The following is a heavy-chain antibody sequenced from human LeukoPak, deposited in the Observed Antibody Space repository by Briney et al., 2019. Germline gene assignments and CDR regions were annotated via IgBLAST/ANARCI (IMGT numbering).Heavy chain of an antibody. V-gene: IGHV4-34*01. CDR1: GGSISSYY. CDR2: INHSGST. J-gene: IGHJ4*02. Sequence: SETLSLTCTVSGGSISSYYWSWIRQPPGKGLEWIGEINHSGSTNYNPSLKSRVTISVDTSKNQFSLKLSSVTAADTAVYYCARYSSSWYYPSEYYFDYWGQGTLVTVSS. D-gene: IGHD6-13*01. CDR3: ARYSSSWYYPSEYYFDY.